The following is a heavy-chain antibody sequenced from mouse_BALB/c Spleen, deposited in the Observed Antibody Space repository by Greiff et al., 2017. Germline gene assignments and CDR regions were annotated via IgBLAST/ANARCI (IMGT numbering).Heavy chain of an antibody. V-gene: IGHV1-85*01. J-gene: IGHJ3*01. D-gene: IGHD2-3*01. CDR3: TTYDGYYVAY. CDR2: IFPGDGST. CDR1: GYTFTSYD. Sequence: QVQLQQSGAELVKPGASVKLSCKASGYTFTSYDINWVRQRPEQGLEWIGWIFPGDGSTKYNEKFKGKATLTTDTSSSTAYMQLSSLTSEDSAVYYCTTYDGYYVAYWGQGTLVTVSA.